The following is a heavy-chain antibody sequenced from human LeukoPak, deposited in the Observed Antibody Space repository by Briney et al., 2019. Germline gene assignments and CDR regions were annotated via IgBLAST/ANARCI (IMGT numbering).Heavy chain of an antibody. J-gene: IGHJ4*02. CDR1: GFTFSSYA. V-gene: IGHV3-48*01. CDR3: AREIDRDGYNRFFDY. Sequence: GGSLRLSCAASGFTFSSYAMSWVRQAPGKGLEWVSYISSSSSTIYYADSVKGRFTISRDNAKNSLYLQMNSLRAEDTAVYYCAREIDRDGYNRFFDYWGQGILVTVSS. D-gene: IGHD5-24*01. CDR2: ISSSSSTI.